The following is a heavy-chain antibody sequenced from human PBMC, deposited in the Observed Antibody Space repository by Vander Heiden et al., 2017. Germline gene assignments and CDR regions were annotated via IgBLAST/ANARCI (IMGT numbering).Heavy chain of an antibody. J-gene: IGHJ4*02. CDR2: MNPNSGNT. D-gene: IGHD3-22*01. CDR1: GYTFTSYD. V-gene: IGHV1-8*01. CDR3: AREQKYYYDSSGYYFDY. Sequence: QVQLVQSGAEVKKPGASVKVSCKASGYTFTSYDINWLRQATGQGLEWMGWMNPNSGNTGYAQKFQGRVTMTRNTSISTAYMELSSLRSEDTAVYYCAREQKYYYDSSGYYFDYWGQGTLVTVSS.